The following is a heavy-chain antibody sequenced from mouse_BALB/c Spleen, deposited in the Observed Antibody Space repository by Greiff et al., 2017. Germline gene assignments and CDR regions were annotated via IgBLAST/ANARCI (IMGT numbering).Heavy chain of an antibody. CDR2: ISYSGST. Sequence: EVQLVESGPSLVKPSQTLSLTCSVTGDSITSGYWNWIRKFPGNKLEYMGYISYSGSTYYNPSLKSRISITRDTSKNQYYLQLNSVTTEDTATYYCARYYGSSYDYAMDYWGQGTSVTVSS. CDR1: GDSITSGY. J-gene: IGHJ4*01. D-gene: IGHD1-1*01. CDR3: ARYYGSSYDYAMDY. V-gene: IGHV3-8*02.